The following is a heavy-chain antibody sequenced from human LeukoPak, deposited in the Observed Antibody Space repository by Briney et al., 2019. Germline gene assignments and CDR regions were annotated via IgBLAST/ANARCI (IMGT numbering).Heavy chain of an antibody. J-gene: IGHJ6*02. Sequence: GSSVKVSCKASGYTFTVYFMHWVRQAPGQGLEWMGWISAYNGNTNYAQKLQGRVTMTPDTSTRTAYMEPRRLRSDETDVSYCARDEYCSGGSCYQGNYYYYGMDVWGQGTTVTVSS. CDR3: ARDEYCSGGSCYQGNYYYYGMDV. D-gene: IGHD2-15*01. V-gene: IGHV1-18*04. CDR2: ISAYNGNT. CDR1: GYTFTVYF.